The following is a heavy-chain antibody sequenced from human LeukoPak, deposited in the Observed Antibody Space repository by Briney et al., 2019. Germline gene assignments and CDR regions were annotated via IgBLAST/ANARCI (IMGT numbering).Heavy chain of an antibody. CDR1: GASFSSGAQY. CDR3: SRGLDSRKLGY. V-gene: IGHV4-31*03. CDR2: IHPSGRL. D-gene: IGHD3-22*01. Sequence: KTSQTLSLTCTVSGASFSSGAQYWNWIRQSPGKGLEWLGSIHPSGRLYNNPSLESRVTISIDTSKNQFSLNLNSVTAADTAVYFCSRGLDSRKLGYWGQGTLVTVSS. J-gene: IGHJ4*02.